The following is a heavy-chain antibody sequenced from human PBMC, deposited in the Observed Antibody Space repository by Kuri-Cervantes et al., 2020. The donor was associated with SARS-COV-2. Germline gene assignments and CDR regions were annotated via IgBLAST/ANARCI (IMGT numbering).Heavy chain of an antibody. Sequence: ASVKVSCKASGYTFSTYDINWVRQAPGQGLEWMGIINPSGGSTSYAQKFQGRVTMTRDTSTSTVYMELSSLRSEDTAVYYCARDVGRIFGVVMLSYYYMDVWGKGTTVTVSS. J-gene: IGHJ6*03. CDR1: GYTFSTYD. CDR2: INPSGGST. CDR3: ARDVGRIFGVVMLSYYYMDV. D-gene: IGHD3-3*01. V-gene: IGHV1-46*01.